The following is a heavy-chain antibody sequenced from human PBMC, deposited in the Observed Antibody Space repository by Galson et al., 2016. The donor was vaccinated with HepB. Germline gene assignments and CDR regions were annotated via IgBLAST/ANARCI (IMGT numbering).Heavy chain of an antibody. J-gene: IGHJ4*02. CDR3: ARTYLLDY. Sequence: SLRLSCAASGFTFSYYAMHWVRQAPGKGLEWVALISHDGTSKYYADSLKGQFTISRDNSKHTLYLQMNSLRVEDTAVYYCARTYLLDYWGQGTPVTVSS. D-gene: IGHD2-15*01. CDR1: GFTFSYYA. CDR2: ISHDGTSK. V-gene: IGHV3-30-3*01.